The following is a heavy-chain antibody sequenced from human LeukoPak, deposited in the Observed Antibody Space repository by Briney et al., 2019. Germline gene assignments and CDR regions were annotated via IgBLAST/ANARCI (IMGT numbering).Heavy chain of an antibody. CDR1: GYTLTELS. Sequence: ASVKVSCKVSGYTLTELSMHWVRQAPGKGLEWMGGFDPEDGETIYAQKFQGRVTMTEDTSADTAYMELSSLRSEDTAVYYRAPYCSSTSCSKNNWFDPWGQGTLVTVSS. CDR3: APYCSSTSCSKNNWFDP. J-gene: IGHJ5*02. V-gene: IGHV1-24*01. D-gene: IGHD2-2*01. CDR2: FDPEDGET.